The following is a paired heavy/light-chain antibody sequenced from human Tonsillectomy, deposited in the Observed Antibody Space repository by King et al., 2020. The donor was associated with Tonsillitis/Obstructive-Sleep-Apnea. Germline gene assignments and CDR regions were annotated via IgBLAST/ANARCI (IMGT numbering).Heavy chain of an antibody. CDR3: ARVLVGGISATFDF. Sequence: QVQLQESGPGLVKPSETLSLTCTVSGDSISNYAWAWIRQSPGKGLEWMGNIDHSGSTYYKASLKSRLSMSLDRSQNQVSLKLSSMTAADTAVYYCARVLVGGISATFDFWGQGTLVIVSS. CDR2: IDHSGST. D-gene: IGHD1-26*01. V-gene: IGHV4-59*01. CDR1: GDSISNYA. J-gene: IGHJ4*02.
Light chain of an antibody. V-gene: IGLV3-1*01. CDR1: ELGDKY. CDR3: QTWDSSTVL. Sequence: SYDLTQPPSVSVSPGQTAIITCSGGELGDKYVCWYQQKPGQSPLLVIHQDDKRPSGIPERFSGSNSGKTATLTISGTQAMDEADYYCQTWDSSTVLFGGGTKLTVL. J-gene: IGLJ2*01. CDR2: QDD.